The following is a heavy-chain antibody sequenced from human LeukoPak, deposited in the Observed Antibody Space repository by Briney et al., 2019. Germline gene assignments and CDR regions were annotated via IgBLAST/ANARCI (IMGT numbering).Heavy chain of an antibody. CDR3: ARALYYYYYMDV. V-gene: IGHV1-18*01. Sequence: ASVKVSCKASGYTFTSYGISWVRRAPGQGLEWMGWISAYNGNTNYAQKLQGRVTMTTDTSTSTAYMELRSLRSDDTAVYYCARALYYYYYMDVWGKGTTVTISS. CDR2: ISAYNGNT. CDR1: GYTFTSYG. J-gene: IGHJ6*03.